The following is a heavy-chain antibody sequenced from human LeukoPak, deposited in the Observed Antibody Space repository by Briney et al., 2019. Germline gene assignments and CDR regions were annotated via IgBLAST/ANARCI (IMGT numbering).Heavy chain of an antibody. CDR1: GYTFTDYS. V-gene: IGHV1-18*04. Sequence: ASVKVSCKTSGYTFTDYSMHWVRQAPGQGLEWMAWISAYNGNTKYAQKFQGRVTMTTDTSTSTAYMELRSLRSDDTAVYYCARDPLRFGELLGYFDYWGQGTLVTVSS. J-gene: IGHJ4*02. D-gene: IGHD3-10*01. CDR3: ARDPLRFGELLGYFDY. CDR2: ISAYNGNT.